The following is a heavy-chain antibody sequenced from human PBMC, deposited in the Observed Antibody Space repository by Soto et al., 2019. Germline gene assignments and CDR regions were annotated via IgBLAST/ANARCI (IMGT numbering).Heavy chain of an antibody. CDR1: GGTFSSYA. J-gene: IGHJ3*02. CDR3: ETNLYSGSSLDDFDI. CDR2: IIPIFGTA. V-gene: IGHV1-69*13. Sequence: SVKVSCKASGGTFSSYAISWVRQAPGQGLEWMGGIIPIFGTANYAQKFQGRVTITADESTSTAYMELSSLRSEDTAVYYCETNLYSGSSLDDFDIWGQGTMVTVSS. D-gene: IGHD1-26*01.